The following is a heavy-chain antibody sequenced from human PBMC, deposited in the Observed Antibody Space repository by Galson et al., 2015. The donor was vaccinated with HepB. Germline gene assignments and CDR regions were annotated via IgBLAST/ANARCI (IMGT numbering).Heavy chain of an antibody. CDR3: ARAGGGSYFSGALNI. Sequence: CAISGDSVSNNSAAWNWIRQSPSRGLEWLGRTYYRSKWSNDYAVSVKSRITINPDTSKNQFSLQLDSVTPEDTSVYYCARAGGGSYFSGALNIWGQGTMVTVSS. D-gene: IGHD1-26*01. CDR1: GDSVSNNSAA. J-gene: IGHJ3*02. CDR2: TYYRSKWSN. V-gene: IGHV6-1*01.